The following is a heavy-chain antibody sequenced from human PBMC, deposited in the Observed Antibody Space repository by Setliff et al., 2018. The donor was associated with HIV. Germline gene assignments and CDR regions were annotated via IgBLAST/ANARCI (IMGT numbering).Heavy chain of an antibody. J-gene: IGHJ4*02. CDR2: ISPYNGDT. CDR3: GRAAWEFLWCVVDY. D-gene: IGHD1-26*01. Sequence: ASVKVSCKASGYSFRTYGVGWVQRAPGQGLEWMGWISPYNGDTHYAQRVQDRITLTTDTFTNTAYMELRSLTYDDTGVYYCGRAAWEFLWCVVDYWGRGTL. CDR1: GYSFRTYG. V-gene: IGHV1-18*01.